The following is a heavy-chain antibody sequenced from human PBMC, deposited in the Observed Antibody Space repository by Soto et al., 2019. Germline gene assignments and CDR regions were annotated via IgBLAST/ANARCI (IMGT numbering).Heavy chain of an antibody. CDR2: ISYDGSNK. Sequence: PGRSLRLSSAALGFTLSSYAMHRVLQATGKWLEWVAVISYDGSNKYYADSVKGRFTISRDNSKNTLYLQMNSLRAEDTAVYYCARDTIVGAIYFYYAMDVWGQGTTVTVPS. D-gene: IGHD1-26*01. J-gene: IGHJ6*02. CDR1: GFTLSSYA. CDR3: ARDTIVGAIYFYYAMDV. V-gene: IGHV3-30-3*01.